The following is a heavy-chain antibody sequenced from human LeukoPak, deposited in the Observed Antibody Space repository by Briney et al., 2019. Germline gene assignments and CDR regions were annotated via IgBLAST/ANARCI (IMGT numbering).Heavy chain of an antibody. D-gene: IGHD3-3*01. CDR3: ARDGAQTHYDFWSGYYDY. CDR1: GYTFTGYY. V-gene: IGHV1-18*04. Sequence: GASVKVSCKASGYTFTGYYMHWVRQAPGQGLEWMGWISAYNGNTNYAQKLQGRVTMTTDTSTSTAYMELRSLRSDDTAVYYCARDGAQTHYDFWSGYYDYWGQGTLVTVSS. CDR2: ISAYNGNT. J-gene: IGHJ4*02.